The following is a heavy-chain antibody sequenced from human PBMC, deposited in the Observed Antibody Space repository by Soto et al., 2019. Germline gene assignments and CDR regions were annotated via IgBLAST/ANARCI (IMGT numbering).Heavy chain of an antibody. CDR3: AKYTGYESLFYFDS. D-gene: IGHD5-12*01. V-gene: IGHV4-59*01. CDR2: IFYAGAI. CDR1: GGSISSDY. Sequence: QVQLQESGPGLVKPSETLSLTCIVSGGSISSDYWGWIRQPPGKGLEWIGYIFYAGAINYNPSLNSRVTISIDASEKLFSLNLTSVTAADTAFYFCAKYTGYESLFYFDSWGRGLQVTVSS. J-gene: IGHJ4*01.